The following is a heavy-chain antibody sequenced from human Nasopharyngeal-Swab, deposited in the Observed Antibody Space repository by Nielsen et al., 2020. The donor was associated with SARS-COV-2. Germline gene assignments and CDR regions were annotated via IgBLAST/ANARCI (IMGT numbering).Heavy chain of an antibody. J-gene: IGHJ5*02. D-gene: IGHD5-24*01. CDR2: IYYSGST. CDR1: GGSISSYY. Sequence: SETLSLTCTVSGGSISSYYWSWIRQPPGKGLEWIGYIYYSGSTNYNPSLKSRVTISVDTSKNQFSLKLSSVNAADTAVYYCARGWLQSYTSWFDPWGQGTLVTVSS. V-gene: IGHV4-59*01. CDR3: ARGWLQSYTSWFDP.